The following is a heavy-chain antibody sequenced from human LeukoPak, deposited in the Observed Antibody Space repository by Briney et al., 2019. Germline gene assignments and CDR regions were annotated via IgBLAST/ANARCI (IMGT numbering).Heavy chain of an antibody. CDR2: ICPGDSDT. CDR1: GYSFTTYW. CDR3: ARRGVNDPFDF. J-gene: IGHJ3*01. Sequence: GESLKISCKGAGYSFTTYWIGWVGQMPGKGLEWMGIICPGDSDTRYSPSFQGQVTISADKSNGTAFLQWSSLKASDTAMYYCARRGVNDPFDFWGQGTMVTVS. V-gene: IGHV5-51*01. D-gene: IGHD2-8*01.